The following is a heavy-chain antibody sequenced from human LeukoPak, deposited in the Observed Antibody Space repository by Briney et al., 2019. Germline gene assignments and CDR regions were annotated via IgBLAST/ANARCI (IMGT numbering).Heavy chain of an antibody. D-gene: IGHD6-13*01. CDR1: GYTLTELS. CDR2: FDPEDGET. J-gene: IGHJ4*02. V-gene: IGHV1-24*01. CDR3: ATGSSSWYYFDY. Sequence: ASVKVSCKVSGYTLTELSMHWVRQAPGKGLEWMGGFDPEDGETIYAQKFQGRVAMTEDTSTDTAYMELSSLRSEDTAVCYCATGSSSWYYFDYWGQGTLVTVSS.